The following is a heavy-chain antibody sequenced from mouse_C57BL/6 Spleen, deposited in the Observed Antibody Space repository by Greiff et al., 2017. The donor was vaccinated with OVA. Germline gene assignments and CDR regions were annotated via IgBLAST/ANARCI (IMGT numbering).Heavy chain of an antibody. Sequence: EVQLQQSGPGMVKPSQSLSLTCTVTGYSITSGYDWHWIRHFPGNKLEWMGYISYSGSTNYNPSLKSRISITHDTSKNHFFLKLNSVTTEDTATYYCARGGDGYWYFDVWGTGTTVTVSS. CDR2: ISYSGST. CDR1: GYSITSGYD. D-gene: IGHD2-3*01. J-gene: IGHJ1*03. V-gene: IGHV3-1*01. CDR3: ARGGDGYWYFDV.